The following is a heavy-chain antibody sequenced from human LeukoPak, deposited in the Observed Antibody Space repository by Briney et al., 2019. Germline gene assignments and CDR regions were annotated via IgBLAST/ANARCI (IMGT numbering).Heavy chain of an antibody. D-gene: IGHD3-22*01. CDR3: AREKRTGYYDSSGYPHGFDY. J-gene: IGHJ4*02. V-gene: IGHV4-30-4*08. Sequence: SETLSLTCTVSGGSISSGDYYWSWIRQPPGKGLEWIGYIYYSGSTYYNPSLKSRVTISVDTSKNQFSLKLSSVTAADTAVYYCAREKRTGYYDSSGYPHGFDYWGQGTLVTVSS. CDR1: GGSISSGDYY. CDR2: IYYSGST.